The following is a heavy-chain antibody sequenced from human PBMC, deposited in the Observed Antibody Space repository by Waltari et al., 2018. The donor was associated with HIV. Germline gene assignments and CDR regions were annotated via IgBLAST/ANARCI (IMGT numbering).Heavy chain of an antibody. D-gene: IGHD2-15*01. CDR1: AGSLTTYL. V-gene: IGHV4-59*01. CDR2: IHSPGRT. Sequence: LPLRESGPRLVAPLETLALNCSASAGSLTTYLWNWYRQPPGKGLEWIGYIHSPGRTNYNPSLKSRVTISVDTSKTVFSLQLKSVTAADTAIYYCARGIFGGNPGYWGRGTLITVS. J-gene: IGHJ4*02. CDR3: ARGIFGGNPGY.